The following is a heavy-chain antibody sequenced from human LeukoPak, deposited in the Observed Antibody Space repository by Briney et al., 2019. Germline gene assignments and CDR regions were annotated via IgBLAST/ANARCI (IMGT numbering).Heavy chain of an antibody. CDR1: GFTVSSNY. D-gene: IGHD2-2*01. CDR3: ARVGYCSSTSCYAVAFDI. CDR2: IYSGGST. Sequence: GSLRLSCAASGFTVSSNYMSWVRQAPGKGLEWVSVIYSGGSTYYADSVKGRFTISRDNSKNTLYLQMNSLRAEDTAVYYCARVGYCSSTSCYAVAFDIWGQGTMVTVSS. V-gene: IGHV3-53*01. J-gene: IGHJ3*02.